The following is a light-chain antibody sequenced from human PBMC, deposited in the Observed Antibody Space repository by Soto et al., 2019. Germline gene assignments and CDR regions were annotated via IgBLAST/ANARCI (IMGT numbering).Light chain of an antibody. CDR3: QQYYTTPLT. V-gene: IGKV4-1*01. CDR2: WAS. J-gene: IGKJ4*01. CDR1: ESVLYRSDNENY. Sequence: DIVMTQSPESLAVSLGEAATINFKSSESVLYRSDNENYLAWYQQKSGQPPRVLIYWASTRESGVPDRFSGSGSGTDFTLTISSLQAEDVAVYYCQQYYTTPLTFGGGTKVDIK.